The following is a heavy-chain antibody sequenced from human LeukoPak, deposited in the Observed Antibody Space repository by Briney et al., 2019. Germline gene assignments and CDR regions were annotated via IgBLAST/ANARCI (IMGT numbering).Heavy chain of an antibody. Sequence: SQTLSLTCGISGDSVSSNNGAWNWIRQSPSRGLEWLGRTYYRSKWYNDYAGSMKGRIIISPDTSKNQFSLQLNSVTPEDTAVYYCARDVGTSGWYTSDYWGQGTLVTASS. CDR1: GDSVSSNNGA. CDR3: ARDVGTSGWYTSDY. D-gene: IGHD6-19*01. J-gene: IGHJ4*02. V-gene: IGHV6-1*01. CDR2: TYYRSKWYN.